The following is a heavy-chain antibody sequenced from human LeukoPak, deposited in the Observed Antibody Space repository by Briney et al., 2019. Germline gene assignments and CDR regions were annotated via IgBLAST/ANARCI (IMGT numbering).Heavy chain of an antibody. CDR3: ARARSRSLEWLLHYYYMDV. J-gene: IGHJ6*03. V-gene: IGHV3-7*01. CDR2: IKEDGSKK. Sequence: GGSLRLSCAASGFIFKNHWMNWVRQAPGKGLEWVAKIKEDGSKKSYVDSVKGRFTISRDNANNVLYLQMNSLRAEDTAVYYCARARSRSLEWLLHYYYMDVWGKGTTVTVSS. D-gene: IGHD3-3*01. CDR1: GFIFKNHW.